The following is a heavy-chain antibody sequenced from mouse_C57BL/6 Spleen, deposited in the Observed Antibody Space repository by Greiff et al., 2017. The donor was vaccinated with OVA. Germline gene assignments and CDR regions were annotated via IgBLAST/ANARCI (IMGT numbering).Heavy chain of an antibody. CDR2: ISYDGSN. Sequence: EVKLQESGPGLVKPSQSLSLTCSVTGYSITSGYYWNWIRQFPGNKLEWMGYISYDGSNNYNPSLKNRISITRDTSKNQFFLKLNSVTTEDTATYYCASNYGSLMDYWGQGTSVTVSS. J-gene: IGHJ4*01. CDR1: GYSITSGYY. CDR3: ASNYGSLMDY. D-gene: IGHD1-1*01. V-gene: IGHV3-6*01.